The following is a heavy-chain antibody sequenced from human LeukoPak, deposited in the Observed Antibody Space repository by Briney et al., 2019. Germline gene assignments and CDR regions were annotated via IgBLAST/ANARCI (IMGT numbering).Heavy chain of an antibody. CDR3: ARAGYSRGWFAYY. D-gene: IGHD6-19*01. Sequence: GGSLRLSCAASGFTFSSYSMNWVRQAPGKGLEWVANMDQEGSEKYYVDSVKGRFTISRDNAKNSLYLQMNTLSAEDTAIYYCARAGYSRGWFAYYWGQGALVTVSS. V-gene: IGHV3-7*03. CDR1: GFTFSSYS. CDR2: MDQEGSEK. J-gene: IGHJ4*02.